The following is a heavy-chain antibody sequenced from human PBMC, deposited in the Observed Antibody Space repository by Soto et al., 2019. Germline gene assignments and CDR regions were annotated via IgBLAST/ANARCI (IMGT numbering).Heavy chain of an antibody. CDR2: IIPILGIA. CDR1: VGTFSSYT. J-gene: IGHJ2*01. D-gene: IGHD6-19*01. V-gene: IGHV1-69*02. CDR3: ATARYSSGWSNWYFDL. Sequence: SVKVSCKASVGTFSSYTISWVRQAPGQGLEWMGRIIPILGIANYAQKFQGRVTITADKSTSTAYMELSSLRSEDTAVYYCATARYSSGWSNWYFDLWGRGTLVTVSS.